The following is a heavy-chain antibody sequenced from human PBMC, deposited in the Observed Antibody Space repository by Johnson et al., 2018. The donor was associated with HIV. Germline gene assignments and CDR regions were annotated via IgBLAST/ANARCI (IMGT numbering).Heavy chain of an antibody. CDR1: GFTFSSYG. J-gene: IGHJ3*02. D-gene: IGHD3-22*01. V-gene: IGHV3-30*02. CDR2: IRYDGSNK. Sequence: QVQLVESGGCVVQPGGSLRLSCAASGFTFSSYGMHWVRQAPGKGLEWVAFIRYDGSNKYYADSVKGRFTISRDNSKNTLYLQMNSLRAEDTAVYYCAKDLPYDYGSSWGRAFNIWGQGTMVTVSS. CDR3: AKDLPYDYGSSWGRAFNI.